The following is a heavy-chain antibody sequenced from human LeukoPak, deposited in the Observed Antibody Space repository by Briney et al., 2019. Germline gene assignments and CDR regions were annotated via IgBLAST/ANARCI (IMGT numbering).Heavy chain of an antibody. Sequence: SETLSLTCTVSGGSISSSSYYCGWIRQPPGKGLEWIGSIYYSGSTYYNPSLKSRVTISVDTSKNQFSLKLSSVTAADTAVYYCARQMQDYDSSGNNWFDPWGQGTLVTVSS. V-gene: IGHV4-39*01. CDR1: GGSISSSSYY. D-gene: IGHD3-22*01. CDR3: ARQMQDYDSSGNNWFDP. CDR2: IYYSGST. J-gene: IGHJ5*02.